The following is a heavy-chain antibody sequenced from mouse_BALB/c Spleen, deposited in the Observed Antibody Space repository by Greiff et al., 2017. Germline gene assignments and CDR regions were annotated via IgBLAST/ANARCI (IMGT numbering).Heavy chain of an antibody. CDR1: GFNIKDTY. CDR2: IDPANGNT. CDR3: ARGGDPDYFDY. J-gene: IGHJ2*01. Sequence: VQLQQSGAELVKPGASVKLSCTASGFNIKDTYMHWVKQRPEQGLEWIGRIDPANGNTKYDPKFQGKATITADTSSNTAYLQLSSLTSEDTAVYYGARGGDPDYFDYWGQGTTLTVSS. V-gene: IGHV14-3*02.